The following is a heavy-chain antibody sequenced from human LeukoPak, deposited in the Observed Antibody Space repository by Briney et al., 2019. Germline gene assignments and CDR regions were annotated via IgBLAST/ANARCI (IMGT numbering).Heavy chain of an antibody. D-gene: IGHD3-16*01. V-gene: IGHV1-69*13. CDR2: IIPIFGTA. CDR1: GGTFSSYA. J-gene: IGHJ4*02. Sequence: AASVKVSCKASGGTFSSYAISWVLQAPGQGLEWMGGIIPIFGTANYAQKFQGRVTITADESTSTAYVELSSLRSEDTAVYYCARDRGPEGGFDYWGQGTLVTVSS. CDR3: ARDRGPEGGFDY.